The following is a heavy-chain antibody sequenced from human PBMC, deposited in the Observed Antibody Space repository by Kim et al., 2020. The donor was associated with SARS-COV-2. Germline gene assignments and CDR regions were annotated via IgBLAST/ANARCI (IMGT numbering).Heavy chain of an antibody. CDR2: IWYDGSNK. J-gene: IGHJ3*02. CDR1: GFTFSSYG. CDR3: AREGRAFRERELQGDGPFDI. D-gene: IGHD1-26*01. V-gene: IGHV3-33*01. Sequence: GGSLRLSCAASGFTFSSYGMHWVRQAPGKGLEWVAVIWYDGSNKYYADSVKGRFTISRDNSKNTLYLQMNSLRAEDTAVYYCAREGRAFRERELQGDGPFDIWGQGTMVTVSS.